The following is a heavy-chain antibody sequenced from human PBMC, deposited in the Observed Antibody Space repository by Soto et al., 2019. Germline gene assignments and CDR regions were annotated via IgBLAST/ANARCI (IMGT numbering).Heavy chain of an antibody. CDR1: GFSVSSNY. Sequence: GGSLRLSCVTSGFSVSSNYMSWVRQGPGKGLEWVSVIYSDGSTYYADSVKGRFTISRDNSKNTLYLQMNSLRAEDTAVYYCARTYFYHSNGYYYFDYWGQGTLVTV. D-gene: IGHD3-22*01. V-gene: IGHV3-53*01. J-gene: IGHJ4*02. CDR3: ARTYFYHSNGYYYFDY. CDR2: IYSDGST.